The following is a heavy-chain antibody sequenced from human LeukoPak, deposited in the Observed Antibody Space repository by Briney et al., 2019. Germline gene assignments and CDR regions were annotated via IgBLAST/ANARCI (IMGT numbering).Heavy chain of an antibody. CDR2: ITRSSIYI. J-gene: IGHJ4*02. Sequence: PGGSLRLSCAASGFTFSSYSMNWVRQAPGKGLEWVSCITRSSIYIYYADSVKGRFTISRDNAKNSLYLQMNSLRAEDTAVYYCARGRYDSSGSYSLFDYWGRGTLVTVSS. V-gene: IGHV3-21*01. D-gene: IGHD3-22*01. CDR3: ARGRYDSSGSYSLFDY. CDR1: GFTFSSYS.